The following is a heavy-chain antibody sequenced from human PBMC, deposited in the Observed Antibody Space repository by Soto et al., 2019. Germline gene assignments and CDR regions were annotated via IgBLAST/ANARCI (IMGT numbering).Heavy chain of an antibody. J-gene: IGHJ4*02. CDR1: GFTFSTW. D-gene: IGHD5-12*01. V-gene: IGHV3-74*01. Sequence: PRLSCAASGFTFSTWMHWVRQAPGKGLEWVSRISGDGTSAYYADSVQGRFTISRDNAKNTLYLQMNSLRAEDTAVYYCARGYSGYGNFDYWGQGTLVTVSS. CDR3: ARGYSGYGNFDY. CDR2: ISGDGTSA.